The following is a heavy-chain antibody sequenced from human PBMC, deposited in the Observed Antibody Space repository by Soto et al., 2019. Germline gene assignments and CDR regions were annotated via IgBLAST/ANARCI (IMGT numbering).Heavy chain of an antibody. Sequence: QVQLVQSGAEVKKPGSSVKVSCKASGGTFSSYAISWVRQAPGQGLEWMGGIIPIFGTANYAQKFQGRVTISADESTSTAYMQLSSLRSEDTAVYYCARSAQEDDFWSVTALYYYDGMDVWGQGTTVTVSS. V-gene: IGHV1-69*01. D-gene: IGHD3-3*01. CDR1: GGTFSSYA. CDR3: ARSAQEDDFWSVTALYYYDGMDV. J-gene: IGHJ6*02. CDR2: IIPIFGTA.